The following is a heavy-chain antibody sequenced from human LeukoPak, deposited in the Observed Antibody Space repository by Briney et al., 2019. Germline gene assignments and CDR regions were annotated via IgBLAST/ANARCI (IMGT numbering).Heavy chain of an antibody. CDR1: GFTFSSYA. CDR2: ISGSGGST. J-gene: IGHJ5*02. D-gene: IGHD3-3*01. CDR3: AKVESDFWSGYYEAGFDP. Sequence: PGGSLRLSCAASGFTFSSYAMSWVRQAPGKGLEWVSAISGSGGSTYYADSVKGRFTISRDNSKNTLYLQMNSLRAEDTAVYYCAKVESDFWSGYYEAGFDPWGQGTLVTVSS. V-gene: IGHV3-23*01.